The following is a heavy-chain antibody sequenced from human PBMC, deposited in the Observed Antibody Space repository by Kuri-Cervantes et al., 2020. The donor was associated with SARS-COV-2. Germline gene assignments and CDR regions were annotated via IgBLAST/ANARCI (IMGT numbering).Heavy chain of an antibody. Sequence: SQTLSLTCAVSGGSISSGGYSWSWIRQPPGKGLEWIGYIYHSGSTYYNPSLKSRVTISVDTSKNQFSLKLSSVTAADTAVYYCARGRLIVVVPADLGMDVWGQGTTVTVS. CDR3: ARGRLIVVVPADLGMDV. D-gene: IGHD2-2*01. CDR2: IYHSGST. V-gene: IGHV4-30-2*01. J-gene: IGHJ6*02. CDR1: GGSISSGGYS.